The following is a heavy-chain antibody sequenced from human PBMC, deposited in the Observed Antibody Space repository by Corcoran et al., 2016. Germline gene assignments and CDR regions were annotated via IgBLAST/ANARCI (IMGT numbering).Heavy chain of an antibody. V-gene: IGHV3-7*01. D-gene: IGHD3-22*01. Sequence: EVQLVESGGGLVQPGGSLRLSCAASGFTFSSYWMSWVRQAPGKGLEWVANIKQDGSEKNYVDSVKGRFTISRDNAKNSLYLQMNSLRAEDTAVYYGACYYDSSGYYDWGQGTLVTVSS. CDR1: GFTFSSYW. J-gene: IGHJ4*02. CDR2: IKQDGSEK. CDR3: ACYYDSSGYYD.